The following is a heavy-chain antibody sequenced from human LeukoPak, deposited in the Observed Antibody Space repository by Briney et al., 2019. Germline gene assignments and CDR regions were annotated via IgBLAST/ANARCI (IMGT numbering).Heavy chain of an antibody. J-gene: IGHJ6*03. Sequence: SETLSLTCTVSGDSTSSSSYYWGWIRQPPGKGLEWIGTIYYSGSTYYNPSLKSRVTISVDTSKNQFSLKLNSVTAADTAVYYCASFYCSGGSCYQYFSYYYMDVWGKGTTVTISS. D-gene: IGHD2-15*01. CDR2: IYYSGST. CDR3: ASFYCSGGSCYQYFSYYYMDV. V-gene: IGHV4-39*01. CDR1: GDSTSSSSYY.